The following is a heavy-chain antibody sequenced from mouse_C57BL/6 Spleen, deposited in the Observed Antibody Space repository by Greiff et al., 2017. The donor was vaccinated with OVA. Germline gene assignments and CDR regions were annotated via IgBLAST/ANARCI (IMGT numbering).Heavy chain of an antibody. Sequence: QVQLQQPGAELVKPGASVKLSCKASGYTFTSYWMHWVKQRPGQGLEWIGMIHPNSGSTNYNEKFKSKATLTVDKSSSTAYMQLSSLTSEDSAVYYCARNYDGSSYSWYCDVWGTGTTVTVSS. CDR1: GYTFTSYW. CDR3: ARNYDGSSYSWYCDV. CDR2: IHPNSGST. J-gene: IGHJ1*03. D-gene: IGHD1-1*01. V-gene: IGHV1-64*01.